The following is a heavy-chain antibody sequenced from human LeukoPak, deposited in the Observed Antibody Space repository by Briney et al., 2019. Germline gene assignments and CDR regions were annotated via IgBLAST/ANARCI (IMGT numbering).Heavy chain of an antibody. Sequence: PGGSLRLSCAASGFTFSSYGMHWVRQAPGKGLEWVAFIRYDGSNKYYADSVKGRFTISRDNSKNTLYLQMNSLRAEDTAVYYCAKAPPHSSGWYVFDYWGQGTLVTVSS. CDR2: IRYDGSNK. D-gene: IGHD6-19*01. J-gene: IGHJ4*02. V-gene: IGHV3-30*02. CDR3: AKAPPHSSGWYVFDY. CDR1: GFTFSSYG.